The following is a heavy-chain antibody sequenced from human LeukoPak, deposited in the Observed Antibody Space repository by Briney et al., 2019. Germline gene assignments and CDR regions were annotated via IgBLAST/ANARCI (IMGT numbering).Heavy chain of an antibody. J-gene: IGHJ4*02. CDR2: LNSDESNT. CDR1: GFTYCNFW. D-gene: IGHD3-10*01. CDR3: VGHNGSGNPFDY. V-gene: IGHV3-74*01. Sequence: GGSLRLSCAASGFTYCNFWMLWVAQAPGEGLVCVSHLNSDESNTSYADSVKGRFTSSRANAKNTLYLQMNRLRAEDTAVYDSVGHNGSGNPFDYWGQGTLVTVSS.